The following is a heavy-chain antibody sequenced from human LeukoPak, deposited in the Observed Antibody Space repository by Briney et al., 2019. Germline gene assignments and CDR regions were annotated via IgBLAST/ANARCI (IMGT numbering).Heavy chain of an antibody. CDR1: GYTLTELS. V-gene: IGHV1-24*01. J-gene: IGHJ5*02. D-gene: IGHD2-2*01. CDR3: ARGEDIVVVPAALGNWFDP. Sequence: ASVKVSCKVSGYTLTELSMHWVRQAPGKGLEWMGGFDPEDGETIYAQKFQGRVTITADESTSTAYMELSSLRSEDTAVYYCARGEDIVVVPAALGNWFDPWGQGTLVTVSS. CDR2: FDPEDGET.